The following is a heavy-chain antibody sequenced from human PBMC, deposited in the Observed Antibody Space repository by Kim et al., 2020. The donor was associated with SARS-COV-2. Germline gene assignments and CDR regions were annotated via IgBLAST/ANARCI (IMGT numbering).Heavy chain of an antibody. V-gene: IGHV3-48*03. CDR3: ARVGY. J-gene: IGHJ4*02. CDR2: STGSTR. D-gene: IGHD1-26*01. Sequence: STGSTRYYAESVEGRVSNARDNAKNSLYLQMSSLSAEDTAVYYCARVGYLGQGSLVTVSS.